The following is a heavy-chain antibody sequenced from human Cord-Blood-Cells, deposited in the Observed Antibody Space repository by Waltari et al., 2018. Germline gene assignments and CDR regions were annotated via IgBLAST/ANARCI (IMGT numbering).Heavy chain of an antibody. CDR3: AGGDAFDI. V-gene: IGHV1-69*09. Sequence: QVQLVQSGAEVKKPGSSVKVSCKASGGTFSSYAISWVGQAPGQGVEWMGRIVPIRDIANYAQKFQGRVTITADKSTRTAYMELSSVRSEDTAVYYCAGGDAFDIWGQGTMVTVSS. J-gene: IGHJ3*02. CDR2: IVPIRDIA. CDR1: GGTFSSYA.